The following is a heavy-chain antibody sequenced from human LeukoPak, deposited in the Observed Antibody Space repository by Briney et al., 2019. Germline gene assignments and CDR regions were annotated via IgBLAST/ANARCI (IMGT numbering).Heavy chain of an antibody. CDR3: AKDQKRGYSYGYLFYYYYMEV. J-gene: IGHJ6*03. Sequence: GGSLRLSCAASGFTFSTYDMHWVRQAPGKGLEWVAFVRYDGSKKYYTNSVKGRFTISRDNSKNTLYLKMHSLRAEDTAVYYCAKDQKRGYSYGYLFYYYYMEVWGKGTTVTISS. D-gene: IGHD5-18*01. CDR1: GFTFSTYD. V-gene: IGHV3-30*02. CDR2: VRYDGSKK.